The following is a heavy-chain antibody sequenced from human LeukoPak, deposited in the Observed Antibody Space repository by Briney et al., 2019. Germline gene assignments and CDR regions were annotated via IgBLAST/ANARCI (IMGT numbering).Heavy chain of an antibody. Sequence: PSETLSLTCTVSGGSISSYYWNWIRQPAGKGLEWIGRIYTSGSTNYNPSLKSRVTMSVDTSKNQFSLKLSSVTAADTAVYYCARDFGSYYGSGSYYIAPKNWFDPWGQGTLVTVSS. CDR1: GGSISSYY. J-gene: IGHJ5*02. D-gene: IGHD3-10*01. V-gene: IGHV4-4*07. CDR3: ARDFGSYYGSGSYYIAPKNWFDP. CDR2: IYTSGST.